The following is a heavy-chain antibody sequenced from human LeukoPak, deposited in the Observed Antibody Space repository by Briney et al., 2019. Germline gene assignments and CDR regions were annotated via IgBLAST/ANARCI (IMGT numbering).Heavy chain of an antibody. J-gene: IGHJ6*03. V-gene: IGHV4-39*07. CDR2: IYYSGST. CDR3: ARDTDMDV. Sequence: SETLSLTCTVSGGSISSSSYYWGWIRQPPGKGPEWIGSIYYSGSTYYNPSLKSRVTISVDTSKNQFSLKLSSVTAADTAVYYCARDTDMDVWGKGTTVTVSS. CDR1: GGSISSSSYY.